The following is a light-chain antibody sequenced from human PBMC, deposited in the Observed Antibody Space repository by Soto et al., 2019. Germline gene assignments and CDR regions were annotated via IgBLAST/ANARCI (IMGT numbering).Light chain of an antibody. CDR2: AAS. Sequence: ESVLTQSPGTLSLSPGERAALSCRASQTLSSSYLAWYQQKPGQAPRLLIYAASSRATGIPDRFSGSGSGTDFTLTTSRLEPEDCAVYYCQQYGSSLLTFGGGTKVEIK. J-gene: IGKJ4*01. V-gene: IGKV3-20*01. CDR1: QTLSSSY. CDR3: QQYGSSLLT.